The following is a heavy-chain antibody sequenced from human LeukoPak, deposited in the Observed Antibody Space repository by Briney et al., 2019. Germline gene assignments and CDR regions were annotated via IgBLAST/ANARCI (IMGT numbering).Heavy chain of an antibody. V-gene: IGHV3-21*06. CDR2: ISPSSAYI. Sequence: PGGSLRLSCAASGFTFSSYSMNWLRQAPGKGLEWVSSISPSSAYIYYADSVKGRFTIPRDNAKNSLFLQMDSLRPEDTAVYFCASGSNALDYWGQGTLVTVSS. D-gene: IGHD3-10*01. J-gene: IGHJ4*02. CDR1: GFTFSSYS. CDR3: ASGSNALDY.